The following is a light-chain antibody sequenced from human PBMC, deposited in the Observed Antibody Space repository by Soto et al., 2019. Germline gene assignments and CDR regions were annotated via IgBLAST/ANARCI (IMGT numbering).Light chain of an antibody. CDR2: AAS. Sequence: ALQMTQSPSSLSASVGDRVTITFLASQGIRNDLGWYQQKPGKAPKLLIYAASSLASGVPARFSGSGSGTDLTLTISSLEPEDFATYYCLQDYNYPRTFGGGTKVDIK. CDR3: LQDYNYPRT. J-gene: IGKJ4*01. V-gene: IGKV1-6*01. CDR1: QGIRND.